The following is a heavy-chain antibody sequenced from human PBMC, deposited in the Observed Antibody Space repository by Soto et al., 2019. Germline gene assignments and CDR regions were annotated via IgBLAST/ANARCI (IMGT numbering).Heavy chain of an antibody. V-gene: IGHV4-39*01. CDR1: GGSISSSSYY. D-gene: IGHD2-15*01. J-gene: IGHJ4*02. CDR2: IYYSGST. CDR3: ARHSVVVAAPARGYDY. Sequence: SETLSLTCTVSGGSISSSSYYWGWIRQPPGKGLEWIGSIYYSGSTYYNPSLKSRVTISVDTSKNQFSLKLSSVTAADTAVYYCARHSVVVAAPARGYDYWGQGTQVTVSS.